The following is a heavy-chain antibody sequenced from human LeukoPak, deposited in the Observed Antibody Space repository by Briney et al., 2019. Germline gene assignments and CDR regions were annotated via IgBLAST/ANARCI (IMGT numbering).Heavy chain of an antibody. V-gene: IGHV3-23*01. J-gene: IGHJ4*02. Sequence: GGALRLYWEATGFTFISQAMRWVAQAPGKRLESVSPMSGSWGSTYYAVSVKGRFTISRDNSKNTLYLQMNSMRAEDTAVYYCAKDRRFLEWLLLDYWGQGTLVTVSS. CDR2: MSGSWGST. CDR1: GFTFISQA. D-gene: IGHD3-3*01. CDR3: AKDRRFLEWLLLDY.